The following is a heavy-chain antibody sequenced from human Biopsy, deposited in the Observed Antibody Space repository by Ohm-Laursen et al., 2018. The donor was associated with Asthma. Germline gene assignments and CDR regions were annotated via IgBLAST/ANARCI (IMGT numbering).Heavy chain of an antibody. D-gene: IGHD1-14*01. CDR2: IKHDGTEK. J-gene: IGHJ1*01. CDR1: GFTFSNYV. CDR3: ARTFQLWSPYHAEHDQR. Sequence: GSLRLSCAASGFTFSNYVMSWVRQAPGKGLEWVANIKHDGTEKNHVDSLKGRFTISRDNAKNSLYLQMNSLRAEDTAVYYCARTFQLWSPYHAEHDQRGGQGTLVTVPS. V-gene: IGHV3-7*01.